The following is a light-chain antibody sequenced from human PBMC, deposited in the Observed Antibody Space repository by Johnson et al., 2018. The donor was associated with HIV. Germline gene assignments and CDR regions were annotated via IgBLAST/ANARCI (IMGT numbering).Light chain of an antibody. V-gene: IGLV1-51*01. CDR1: SSNIGNNY. CDR3: GTWVSSLSAEV. J-gene: IGLJ1*01. CDR2: DNN. Sequence: QSVLTQPPSVSAAPGQKVTISCSGSSSNIGNNYVSWYQQLPGTAPKFLIYDNNKRPSGIPDRFSGSKSGTSATLGITGLQTGDEADYYCGTWVSSLSAEVVGTWTEVTVL.